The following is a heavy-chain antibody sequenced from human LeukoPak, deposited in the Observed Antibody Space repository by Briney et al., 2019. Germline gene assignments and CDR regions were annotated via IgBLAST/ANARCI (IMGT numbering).Heavy chain of an antibody. J-gene: IGHJ4*02. CDR2: ISYDGSNK. CDR1: GFTFSSYA. Sequence: GGSLRLSCAASGFTFSSYAMHWVRQAPGKGLEWVAVISYDGSNKYCADSVKGRFTISRDNSKNTLYLQMNSLRAEDTAVYYCARDGDIVVVPAAIPFDYWGQGTLVTVSS. V-gene: IGHV3-30-3*01. CDR3: ARDGDIVVVPAAIPFDY. D-gene: IGHD2-2*02.